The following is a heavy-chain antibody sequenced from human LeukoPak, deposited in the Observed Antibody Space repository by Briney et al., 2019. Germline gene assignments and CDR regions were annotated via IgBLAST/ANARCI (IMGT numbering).Heavy chain of an antibody. J-gene: IGHJ5*02. CDR3: ARMVRGVIWFDP. V-gene: IGHV1-46*01. Sequence: ASVKVSCKASGYTFTSYYMHWVRQAPGQGLEWMGIINPSGGSTSYAQKFQGRVTMTRDTSTSTVYMELNSLRSEDTAVYYCARMVRGVIWFDPWGQGTLVTVSS. D-gene: IGHD3-10*01. CDR1: GYTFTSYY. CDR2: INPSGGST.